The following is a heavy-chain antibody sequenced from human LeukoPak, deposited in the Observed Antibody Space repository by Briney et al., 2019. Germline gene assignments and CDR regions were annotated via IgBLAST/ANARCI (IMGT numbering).Heavy chain of an antibody. Sequence: GGSLRLSCETSGFNPRHYWMTWVRQAPGKGLEWVANINQDGSEQYYVDSVKGRFTISRDNTKNSLYLQMNSLRAEDTAVYYCARVGYCSTTSCYWRAFDYWGQGTLVTVSS. V-gene: IGHV3-7*01. D-gene: IGHD2-2*01. CDR3: ARVGYCSTTSCYWRAFDY. J-gene: IGHJ4*02. CDR2: INQDGSEQ. CDR1: GFNPRHYW.